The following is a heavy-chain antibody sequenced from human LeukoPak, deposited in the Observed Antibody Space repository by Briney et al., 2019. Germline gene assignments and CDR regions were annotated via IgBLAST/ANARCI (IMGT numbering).Heavy chain of an antibody. CDR2: ISYDGSNK. D-gene: IGHD5-18*01. CDR1: GFTFSSYA. J-gene: IGHJ4*02. Sequence: PGGSLRLSCAASGFTFSSYAMHWVRQAPGKGLEWVAVISYDGSNKYYADSVKGRFTISRDNTKNTLYLQMNSLRAEDTAVYYCARDPGGDTAMVDYFDYWGQGTLVTASS. V-gene: IGHV3-30-3*01. CDR3: ARDPGGDTAMVDYFDY.